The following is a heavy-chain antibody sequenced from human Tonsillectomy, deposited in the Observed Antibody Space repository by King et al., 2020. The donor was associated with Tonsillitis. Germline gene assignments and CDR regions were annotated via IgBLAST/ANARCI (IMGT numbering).Heavy chain of an antibody. J-gene: IGHJ4*02. V-gene: IGHV4-39*01. CDR3: ARGPVVPAAGSYYVDY. CDR2: IYYSGST. D-gene: IGHD2-2*01. Sequence: QLQESGPGLVKPSETLSLTCTVSDGSISTRSHYWGWIRQPPGKGLQYIGNIYYSGSTYYNPSLKSRVTVSVDTSKNQFSLKLSSVTAADTAVYYCARGPVVPAAGSYYVDYWGQGTLVTVSS. CDR1: DGSISTRSHY.